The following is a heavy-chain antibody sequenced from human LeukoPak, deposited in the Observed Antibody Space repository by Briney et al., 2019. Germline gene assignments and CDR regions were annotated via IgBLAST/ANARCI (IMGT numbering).Heavy chain of an antibody. J-gene: IGHJ4*02. CDR2: ISSSGSTI. V-gene: IGHV3-48*04. D-gene: IGHD3-16*02. CDR1: GFTFSSYS. CDR3: AGTYDYVWGSYRHTSN. Sequence: GGSLRLSCAASGFTFSSYSMNWVRQAPGKGLDWISYISSSGSTIYYADSVKGRFTISRDNAKNSLYLQMNSLRAEDTAVYYCAGTYDYVWGSYRHTSNWGQGTLVTVST.